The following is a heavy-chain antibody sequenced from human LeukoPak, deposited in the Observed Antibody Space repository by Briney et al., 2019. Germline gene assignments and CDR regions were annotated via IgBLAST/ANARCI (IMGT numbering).Heavy chain of an antibody. CDR2: ISAYNGNT. CDR3: ARRGKLGSIMITFGGVIADDYFDY. V-gene: IGHV1-18*01. Sequence: ASVKVSCKASGYTFTSYGISWVRQAPGQGLEWMGWISAYNGNTNYAQKLQGRVTMTTDTSTSTAYMELRSLRSDDTAVYHCARRGKLGSIMITFGGVIADDYFDYWGQGTLVTVSS. J-gene: IGHJ4*02. D-gene: IGHD3-16*02. CDR1: GYTFTSYG.